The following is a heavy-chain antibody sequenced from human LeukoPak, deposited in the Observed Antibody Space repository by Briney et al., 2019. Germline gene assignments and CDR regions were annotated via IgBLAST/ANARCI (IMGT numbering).Heavy chain of an antibody. CDR2: ISWNSGSI. CDR1: GFTFDDYA. J-gene: IGHJ4*02. V-gene: IGHV3-9*01. D-gene: IGHD4-23*01. Sequence: GGSLRLSCAASGFTFDDYAMHWVRQAPGKGLEWVSGISWNSGSIGYADSVKGRFTISRDNAKNSLYLQMNSLRAEDTALYYCAGGGGNPPYFDYWGQGTLVTVSS. CDR3: AGGGGNPPYFDY.